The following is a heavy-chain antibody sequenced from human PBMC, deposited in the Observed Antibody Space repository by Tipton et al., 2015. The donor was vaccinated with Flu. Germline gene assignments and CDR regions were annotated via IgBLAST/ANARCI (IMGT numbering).Heavy chain of an antibody. D-gene: IGHD7-27*01. J-gene: IGHJ3*02. V-gene: IGHV4-34*01. Sequence: TLSLTCAVYGGSFSGYYWSWIRQPPGKGLEWIGEINHSGSTNYNPSPKSRVTISVDTSKNQFSLKLSSVTAADTAVYYCARHGKDTGDYLASFDIWGQGTMVTVSS. CDR3: ARHGKDTGDYLASFDI. CDR1: GGSFSGYY. CDR2: INHSGST.